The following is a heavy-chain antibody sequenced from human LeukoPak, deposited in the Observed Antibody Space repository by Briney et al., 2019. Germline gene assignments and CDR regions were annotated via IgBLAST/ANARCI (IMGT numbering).Heavy chain of an antibody. D-gene: IGHD1-14*01. CDR3: ARADLRTFDYFDY. CDR1: GFTFSSYA. J-gene: IGHJ4*02. V-gene: IGHV3-30-3*01. Sequence: GGSLRLSCAASGFTFSSYAMHWVRQAPGKGLEWVAVISYDGSNKYYADSVKGRFTISRDNSKNTLYLQMNSLRAEDTAVYYCARADLRTFDYFDYWGQGTLVTVSS. CDR2: ISYDGSNK.